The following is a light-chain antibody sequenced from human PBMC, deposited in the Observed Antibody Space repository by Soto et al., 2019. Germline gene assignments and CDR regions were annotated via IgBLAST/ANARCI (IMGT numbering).Light chain of an antibody. CDR3: QDYNSWT. CDR1: QSISTW. V-gene: IGKV1-5*03. Sequence: EIQMTQSPSTLSASVGDRVTITCRASQSISTWLSWYQQKPGKAPKVLIYKASNLQSGVSSRFSGSGSGTEFTLTISSLQPDDFATYYCQDYNSWTFGQGTKVDIK. J-gene: IGKJ1*01. CDR2: KAS.